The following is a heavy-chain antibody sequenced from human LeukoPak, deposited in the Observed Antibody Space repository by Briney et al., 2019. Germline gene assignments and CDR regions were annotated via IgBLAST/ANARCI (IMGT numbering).Heavy chain of an antibody. V-gene: IGHV3-30*03. CDR1: GFTFSSYG. CDR2: ISYDGSNK. CDR3: ARVAYDFWSGYLRGGAFDI. Sequence: GGSLRLSCAASGFTFSSYGMHWVRQAPGKGLEWVAIISYDGSNKYYADSVRGRFTISRDNSKNTLYLQMNRLRAEDTAVYYCARVAYDFWSGYLRGGAFDIWGQGTMVTVSS. D-gene: IGHD3-3*01. J-gene: IGHJ3*02.